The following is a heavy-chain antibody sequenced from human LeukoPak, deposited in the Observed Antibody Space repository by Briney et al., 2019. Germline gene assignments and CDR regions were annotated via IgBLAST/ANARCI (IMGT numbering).Heavy chain of an antibody. D-gene: IGHD2-15*01. CDR2: ISYSGST. CDR1: GGSISSYY. V-gene: IGHV4-59*01. J-gene: IGHJ6*03. CDR3: ARETDMPASATSYYMDV. Sequence: SETLSLTCTVSGGSISSYYWSWVRQPPGKGLEWIGYISYSGSTNYNPSLKSRVTISVDASKNQFSLKVSSVTAADTAVYYCARETDMPASATSYYMDVWGKGTTVTVSS.